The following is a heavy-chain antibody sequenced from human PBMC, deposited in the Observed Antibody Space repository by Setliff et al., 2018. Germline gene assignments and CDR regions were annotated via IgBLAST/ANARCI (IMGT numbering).Heavy chain of an antibody. J-gene: IGHJ6*03. D-gene: IGHD3-3*01. CDR3: AKVARGFWSGYYTYYYYYMDV. CDR1: GFTFSSYG. Sequence: GGSLRLSCAASGFTFSSYGMHWVRQAPGKGLEWVAFIRYDGSNKYYADSVKGRFTISRDNSKNTLYLQMNSLRAEDTAEYYCAKVARGFWSGYYTYYYYYMDVWGKGTTVTVSS. V-gene: IGHV3-30*02. CDR2: IRYDGSNK.